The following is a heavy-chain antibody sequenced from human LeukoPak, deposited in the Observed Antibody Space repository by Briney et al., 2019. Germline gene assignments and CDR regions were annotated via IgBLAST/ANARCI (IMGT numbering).Heavy chain of an antibody. J-gene: IGHJ5*02. Sequence: SETLSLTCTVSGGSISSSSYYWGWIRQPPGKGREWIGSIYYSGSTYYNPSLKSRVTISVDTSKNQFSLKLSSVTAADTAVYYCARYPGPLFRHASAYNCFDPWGQGPVVTVSS. D-gene: IGHD2-21*01. CDR2: IYYSGST. V-gene: IGHV4-39*01. CDR3: ARYPGPLFRHASAYNCFDP. CDR1: GGSISSSSYY.